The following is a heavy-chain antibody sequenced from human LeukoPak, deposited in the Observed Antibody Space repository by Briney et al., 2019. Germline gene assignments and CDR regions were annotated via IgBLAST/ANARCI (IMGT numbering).Heavy chain of an antibody. J-gene: IGHJ4*02. CDR3: ARRYYYNLRSFPFDF. CDR1: GGPFSGYF. V-gene: IGHV4-34*01. D-gene: IGHD3-10*01. Sequence: SETLSLTCAVSGGPFSGYFWSWIRQSSGKGLEWIGEIYNSGTTNYNPSLNSRVTISEETYKNRFYLNLSSVTAAATAVYYCARRYYYNLRSFPFDFWGQGTLVTVSS. CDR2: IYNSGTT.